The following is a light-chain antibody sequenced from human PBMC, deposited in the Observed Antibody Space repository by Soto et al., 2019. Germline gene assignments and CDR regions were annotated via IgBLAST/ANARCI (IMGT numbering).Light chain of an antibody. CDR3: LPHFNFSWT. CDR1: RDIGND. V-gene: IGKV1-6*01. J-gene: IGKJ1*01. Sequence: AIQLTQSPSSLSASVGDRVTITCRASRDIGNDLGWYQQKPGKAPKHLIFAASNLQSGVPSRFSGGGSVTDFNLTISSLQADDFATYYGLPHFNFSWTVGQGTKV. CDR2: AAS.